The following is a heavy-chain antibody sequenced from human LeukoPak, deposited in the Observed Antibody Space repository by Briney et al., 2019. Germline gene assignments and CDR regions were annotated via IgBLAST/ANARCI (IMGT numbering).Heavy chain of an antibody. Sequence: GGSLRLSCAASGFTFSSYEMNWVRQAPGKGLYWVSYISSSGSTIYYADSVKGRFTISRDNAKNSLYLQMNSLRAEDTAVYYCARSLRRYYYDSSGYYGNFDYWGQGTPVTVSS. V-gene: IGHV3-48*03. CDR1: GFTFSSYE. CDR2: ISSSGSTI. J-gene: IGHJ4*02. D-gene: IGHD3-22*01. CDR3: ARSLRRYYYDSSGYYGNFDY.